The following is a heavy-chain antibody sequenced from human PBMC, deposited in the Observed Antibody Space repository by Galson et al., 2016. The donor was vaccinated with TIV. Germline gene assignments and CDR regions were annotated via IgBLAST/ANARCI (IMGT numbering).Heavy chain of an antibody. CDR1: GFTFSSYA. V-gene: IGHV3-23*01. J-gene: IGHJ4*02. CDR3: VKDVAIVYTIGWSALDI. CDR2: ISASGGNT. Sequence: SLRLSCAASGFTFSSYAMSWVRQAPGKGLDWVSGISASGGNTYYADSVKGRFTISRDNSKNTLSLQMNSLRAEDTAVYYCVKDVAIVYTIGWSALDIWGQGTLVTVSS. D-gene: IGHD6-19*01.